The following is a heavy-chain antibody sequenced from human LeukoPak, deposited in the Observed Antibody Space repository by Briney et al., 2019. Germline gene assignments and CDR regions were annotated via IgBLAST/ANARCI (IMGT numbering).Heavy chain of an antibody. J-gene: IGHJ4*02. D-gene: IGHD2-2*01. CDR1: GYTFTGYY. CDR2: INPNSGGT. CDR3: AREGVVPAASFDY. V-gene: IGHV1-2*06. Sequence: ASVKVSCKASGYTFTGYYMHWVRQAPGQGLEWMGRINPNSGGTNYAQKFQGRVTMTRDTSISTAYMELSRLRSDDTAVYYCAREGVVPAASFDYWGQGTLVTVSS.